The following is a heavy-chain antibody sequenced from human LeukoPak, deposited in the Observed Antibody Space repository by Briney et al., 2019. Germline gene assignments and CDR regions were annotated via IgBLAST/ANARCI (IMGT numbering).Heavy chain of an antibody. V-gene: IGHV4-34*01. CDR1: GGSFSGYY. D-gene: IGHD2-8*01. CDR3: ASKTRTRYCTNGVCYGDY. J-gene: IGHJ4*02. Sequence: SETLSLTRAVYGGSFSGYYWSWIRQPPGKGLEWIGEINHSGSTNYNPSLKSRVTISVDTSKNQFSLKLSSVTAADTAVYYCASKTRTRYCTNGVCYGDYWGQGTLVTVSS. CDR2: INHSGST.